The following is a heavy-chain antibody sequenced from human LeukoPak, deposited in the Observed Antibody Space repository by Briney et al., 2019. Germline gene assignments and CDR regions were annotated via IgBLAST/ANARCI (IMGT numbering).Heavy chain of an antibody. Sequence: GGSLRLSCAASGFTFSSYAMNWVRQAPGKGLEWVSAISGSGGSTYYADSVKGRFTISRDNSKNTLYLQMNSLRAEDTAVYYCARGSDYYDSSGYLYAVYWGQGTLVTVSS. D-gene: IGHD3-22*01. V-gene: IGHV3-23*01. CDR2: ISGSGGST. J-gene: IGHJ4*02. CDR1: GFTFSSYA. CDR3: ARGSDYYDSSGYLYAVY.